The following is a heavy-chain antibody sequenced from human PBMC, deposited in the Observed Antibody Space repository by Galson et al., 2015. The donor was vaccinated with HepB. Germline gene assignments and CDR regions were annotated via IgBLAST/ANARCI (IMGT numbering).Heavy chain of an antibody. V-gene: IGHV6-1*01. CDR2: TYYRSKWYN. Sequence: CAISGDSVSSNSAAWNWIRQSPSGGLEWLGRTYYRSKWYNDYAVSVKSRITINPDTSTNQFSLQLNSVTPEDTAVYYCTRGADWFDPWGQGTLVTVSS. CDR1: GDSVSSNSAA. CDR3: TRGADWFDP. J-gene: IGHJ5*02.